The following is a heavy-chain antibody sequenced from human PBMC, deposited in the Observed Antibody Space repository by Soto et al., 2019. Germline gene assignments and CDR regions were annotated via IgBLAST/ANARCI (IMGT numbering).Heavy chain of an antibody. CDR1: DFTFSSYA. Sequence: QVQLVESGGGVVQPGRSLRLSCVGSDFTFSSYAMHWVRQAPGKGLEWGAVISYNGDNKYYADSVKGRFTISRDNSKHTLYLQMNSLRAEDTAVYYCARDRDYFDIRYFDYWGQGTLVTVSS. CDR3: ARDRDYFDIRYFDY. CDR2: ISYNGDNK. J-gene: IGHJ4*02. D-gene: IGHD3-22*01. V-gene: IGHV3-30-3*01.